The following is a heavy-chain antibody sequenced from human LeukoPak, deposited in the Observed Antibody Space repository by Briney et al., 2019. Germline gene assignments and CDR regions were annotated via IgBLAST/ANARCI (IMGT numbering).Heavy chain of an antibody. CDR3: ARRLRGTADAFDI. Sequence: GESLKFSCAGSGYRFTNYWIGWVRHTRRKGLGWMGIIYSGDSDTRYTPSFEGQITISVDKLISTAYLQWSSLKASGTGMYYCARRLRGTADAFDIWGQGTMVTVS. D-gene: IGHD3-16*01. J-gene: IGHJ3*02. CDR1: GYRFTNYW. CDR2: IYSGDSDT. V-gene: IGHV5-51*01.